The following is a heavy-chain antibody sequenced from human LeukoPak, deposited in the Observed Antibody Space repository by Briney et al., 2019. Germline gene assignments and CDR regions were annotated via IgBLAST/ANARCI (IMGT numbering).Heavy chain of an antibody. V-gene: IGHV2-5*01. CDR3: AHRYYDFWSGYVNWFDP. CDR2: IYWNDDK. Sequence: ESGPTLVKPTRTLTLTCTFSGFSLSTSGVGVGWIRQPPGKALEWLALIYWNDDKRYSPSLKSRLTITKDTSKNQVVLTMTNMDPVDTATYYCAHRYYDFWSGYVNWFDPWGQGTLVTVSS. CDR1: GFSLSTSGVG. J-gene: IGHJ5*02. D-gene: IGHD3-3*01.